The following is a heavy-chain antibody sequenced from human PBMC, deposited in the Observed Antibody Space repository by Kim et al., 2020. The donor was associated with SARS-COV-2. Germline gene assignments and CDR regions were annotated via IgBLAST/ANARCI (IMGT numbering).Heavy chain of an antibody. CDR1: GGSFSGYY. CDR3: ARGQHSTSIYFYYYYMDV. Sequence: SETLSLTCAVYGGSFSGYYWSWIRQPPGKGLEWIGEINHSGSTNYNPSLKSRVTISIDTSKNQFSLKLSSVTATDTAVYYCARGQHSTSIYFYYYYMDVWGKGTTVTVSS. J-gene: IGHJ6*03. CDR2: INHSGST. V-gene: IGHV4-34*01. D-gene: IGHD6-6*01.